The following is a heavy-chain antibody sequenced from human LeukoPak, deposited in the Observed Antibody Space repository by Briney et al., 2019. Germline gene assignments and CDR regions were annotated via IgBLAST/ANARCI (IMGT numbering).Heavy chain of an antibody. Sequence: PSETLSLTCTVSGGSISSYYWSWIRQPPGKGLEWIGYIYYSGSTNYNPSLKSRVTISVDTSKNQFSLKLSSVTAADTAVYYCARVTGYWYFDLWGRGTLVTVSS. J-gene: IGHJ2*01. V-gene: IGHV4-59*12. CDR2: IYYSGST. CDR3: ARVTGYWYFDL. D-gene: IGHD3-9*01. CDR1: GGSISSYY.